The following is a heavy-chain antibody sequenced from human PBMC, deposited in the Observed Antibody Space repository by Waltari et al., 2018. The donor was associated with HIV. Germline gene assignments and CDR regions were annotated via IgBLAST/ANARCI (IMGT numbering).Heavy chain of an antibody. J-gene: IGHJ6*02. CDR1: GGSISSGGYS. V-gene: IGHV4-30-2*01. CDR3: ARGGRSVLRFLEWSPDPLDYYYYGMDV. CDR2: IYHSGST. Sequence: QLQLQESGSGLVKPSQTLSLTCAVSGGSISSGGYSWSWIRQPPGKGLEWIGYIYHSGSTYYNPSLKSRVTISVDRSKNQFSLKLSSVTAADTAVYYCARGGRSVLRFLEWSPDPLDYYYYGMDVWGQGTTVTVSS. D-gene: IGHD3-3*01.